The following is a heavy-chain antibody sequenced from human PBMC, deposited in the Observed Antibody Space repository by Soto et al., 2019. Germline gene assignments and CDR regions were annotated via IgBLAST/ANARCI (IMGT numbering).Heavy chain of an antibody. J-gene: IGHJ2*01. CDR2: IYASGRT. Sequence: QVHLQESGPGVVKASETLSLTCSLSGGSTSGKYWSGIRQSAGKGLEWIGRIYASGRTHYNPSLGSRVSMSVAQNSFSLRLTSVTAADTAIYYCARDFDVNTALDYWYFDLRGRGTQVSVSS. D-gene: IGHD3-9*01. CDR1: GGSTSGKY. V-gene: IGHV4-4*07. CDR3: ARDFDVNTALDYWYFDL.